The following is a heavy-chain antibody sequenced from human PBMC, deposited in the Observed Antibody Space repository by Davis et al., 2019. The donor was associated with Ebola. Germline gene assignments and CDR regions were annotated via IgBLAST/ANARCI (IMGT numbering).Heavy chain of an antibody. CDR1: GFNFRSYG. CDR3: AIPDCSGANCYSVYIKN. CDR2: IWYDGSRK. J-gene: IGHJ4*02. Sequence: PGGSLRLSCAASGFNFRSYGMHWVRQAPDKGLEWVAVIWYDGSRKYYGDSVKGRFTISRDNSNNLLYLQMNSLRAEDTAFYYCAIPDCSGANCYSVYIKNWGQGTLVTVSS. V-gene: IGHV3-33*01. D-gene: IGHD2-15*01.